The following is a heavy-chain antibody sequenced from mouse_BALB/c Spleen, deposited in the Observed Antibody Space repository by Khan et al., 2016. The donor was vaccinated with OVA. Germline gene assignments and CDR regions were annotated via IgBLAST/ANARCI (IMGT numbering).Heavy chain of an antibody. J-gene: IGHJ4*01. CDR1: GYTFTTYG. V-gene: IGHV9-3-1*01. D-gene: IGHD2-14*01. Sequence: VQLVESGPELKKPGVTVKISCKASGYTFTTYGMNWVKQAPGKGLKWMGWINTYTGEPTYVDDFKGRFAFSLETSASTAYLQINNLKNEDTATYFCARVGYSGTMDYWGQGTSDTVSS. CDR3: ARVGYSGTMDY. CDR2: INTYTGEP.